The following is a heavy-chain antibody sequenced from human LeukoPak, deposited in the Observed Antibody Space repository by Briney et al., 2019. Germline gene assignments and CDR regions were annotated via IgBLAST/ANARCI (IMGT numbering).Heavy chain of an antibody. Sequence: GGSLRLSCAASGFTFSSYSMNWIRQAPGKGLEYVSAISSNGGSTYYANSVKGRFTIFRDNSKNTLYLQMCSLRAEVMAVYYCARGITMTPPGAFYIWGQGKMVTVSS. V-gene: IGHV3-64*01. CDR3: ARGITMTPPGAFYI. CDR2: ISSNGGST. D-gene: IGHD3-3*01. CDR1: GFTFSSYS. J-gene: IGHJ3*02.